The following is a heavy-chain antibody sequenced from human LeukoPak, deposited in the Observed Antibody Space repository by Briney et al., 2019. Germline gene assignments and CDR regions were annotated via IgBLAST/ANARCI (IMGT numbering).Heavy chain of an antibody. CDR3: ARTRGYSYGPFDY. Sequence: GGSLRLSCAASGFTVSSNYMSWVRQAPGKGLEWVSVIYSGGSTYYADSVKGRFTISRDNSKNTLYLQMNSLRAEDTAVYYCARTRGYSYGPFDYWGQGTLVTVSS. V-gene: IGHV3-53*01. CDR2: IYSGGST. CDR1: GFTVSSNY. D-gene: IGHD5-18*01. J-gene: IGHJ4*02.